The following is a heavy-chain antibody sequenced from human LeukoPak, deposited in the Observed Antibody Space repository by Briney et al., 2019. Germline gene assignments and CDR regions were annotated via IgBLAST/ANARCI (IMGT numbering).Heavy chain of an antibody. CDR3: ARDHFWYSSGNFDY. V-gene: IGHV3-7*01. J-gene: IGHJ4*02. CDR2: IKQDGSEK. D-gene: IGHD6-19*01. CDR1: GFTFSSYW. Sequence: GGSLRLSCAASGFTFSSYWMSWVRQAPGKGLEWVANIKQDGSEKYYVDSVKGRFTISRDNAKNSLYLQMNSLRAEDTAVYYCARDHFWYSSGNFDYWGQGTLVTVSS.